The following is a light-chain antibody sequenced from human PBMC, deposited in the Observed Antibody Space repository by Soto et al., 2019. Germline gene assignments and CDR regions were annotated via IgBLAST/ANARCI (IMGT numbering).Light chain of an antibody. CDR1: SSNIGSGYH. Sequence: QAVVTQPPSVSGAPGQRVTISCTGNSSNIGSGYHVHWYQHLPGTAPKLLIYANINRPSGVPERFSGSQFGTSASLAITGLQTEDEAEYYCQAYDRTLSASVFGGGTKVTVL. J-gene: IGLJ3*02. V-gene: IGLV1-40*01. CDR2: ANI. CDR3: QAYDRTLSASV.